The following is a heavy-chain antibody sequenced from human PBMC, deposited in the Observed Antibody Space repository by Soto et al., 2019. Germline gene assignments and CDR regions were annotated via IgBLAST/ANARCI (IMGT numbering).Heavy chain of an antibody. J-gene: IGHJ4*02. CDR2: IYYSGST. CDR3: ARVNLNSSGYRYFDY. CDR1: GGSISSGGYY. D-gene: IGHD3-22*01. V-gene: IGHV4-31*03. Sequence: QVQLQESGPGLVKPSQTLSLTCTVSGGSISSGGYYWSWIRQHPGKGLEWIGYIYYSGSTYYNPHLKSRVTISVDTSKNQFSLKLSSVTAADTAVYYCARVNLNSSGYRYFDYWGQGTLVTVSS.